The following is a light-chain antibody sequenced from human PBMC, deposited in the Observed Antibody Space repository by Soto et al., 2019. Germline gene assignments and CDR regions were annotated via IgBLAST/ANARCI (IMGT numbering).Light chain of an antibody. Sequence: DIVMTQSPDSLAVSLGERATINCKSSQSVLYSSNNKNYLAWYRQKSGAAPELLIYDASTLQSGVPSRFRGGASGTDFTLTISSLQLDDFATYYCQQSYNTPLTFGQGTKVDIK. V-gene: IGKV4-1*01. CDR3: QQSYNTPLT. CDR1: QSVLYSSNNKNY. CDR2: DAS. J-gene: IGKJ1*01.